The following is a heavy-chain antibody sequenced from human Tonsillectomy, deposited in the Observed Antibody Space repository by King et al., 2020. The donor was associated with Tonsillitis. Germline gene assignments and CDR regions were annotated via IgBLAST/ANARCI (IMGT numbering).Heavy chain of an antibody. CDR2: IYHTGST. CDR1: GYSISDGYY. D-gene: IGHD3-9*01. J-gene: IGHJ4*02. V-gene: IGHV4-38-2*01. Sequence: QLQESGPGLVKPSETLSLTCAVSGYSISDGYYWGWLRQPPGKGLEWITIIYHTGSTYYNPSLKSRVTISIDRPKNQLLLKLNSVTAADTAVYYCARNDILTGYPCGVWGQGTLVTVSS. CDR3: ARNDILTGYPCGV.